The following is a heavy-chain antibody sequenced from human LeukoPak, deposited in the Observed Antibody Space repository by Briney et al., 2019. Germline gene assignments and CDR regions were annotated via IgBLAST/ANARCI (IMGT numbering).Heavy chain of an antibody. CDR2: IYPGDSDT. D-gene: IGHD2-15*01. CDR1: GYSFTSYW. V-gene: IGHV5-51*01. Sequence: AESLKISCKGSGYSFTSYWIGWVRQMPGKGLEWMGIIYPGDSDTRYSPSFQGQVTISADKSISTAYLQWSSLKASDTAMYYCARVVVVVATSLGWFDPWGQGTLVTVSS. J-gene: IGHJ5*02. CDR3: ARVVVVVATSLGWFDP.